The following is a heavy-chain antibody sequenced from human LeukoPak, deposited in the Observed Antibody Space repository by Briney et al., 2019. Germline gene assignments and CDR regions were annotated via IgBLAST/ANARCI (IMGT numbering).Heavy chain of an antibody. Sequence: SETLSLTCTVSGGSISSGDYYWSWIRQPPGKGLEWIGYIYYSGSTYYNPSLKCRVTISVDTSKNQFSLKLSSVTAADTAVYYCARDTVVPAASDYWGQGTLVTVSS. CDR3: ARDTVVPAASDY. J-gene: IGHJ4*02. V-gene: IGHV4-30-4*08. CDR1: GGSISSGDYY. CDR2: IYYSGST. D-gene: IGHD2-2*01.